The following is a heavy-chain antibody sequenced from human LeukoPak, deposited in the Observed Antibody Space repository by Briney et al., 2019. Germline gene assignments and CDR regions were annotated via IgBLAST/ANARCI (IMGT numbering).Heavy chain of an antibody. CDR2: ISSSGNTI. V-gene: IGHV3-11*01. D-gene: IGHD3-9*01. J-gene: IGHJ6*02. CDR3: ARESTSFRSFDWGFYGMDV. CDR1: GFSFRDYF. Sequence: GGSLRLSCAASGFSFRDYFMTWIRQAPGKGLEWVSYISSSGNTIYYADSVKGRFTISRDNAKSSLYLQMNSLRGEDRAVYYCARESTSFRSFDWGFYGMDVWGQGTTVTVS.